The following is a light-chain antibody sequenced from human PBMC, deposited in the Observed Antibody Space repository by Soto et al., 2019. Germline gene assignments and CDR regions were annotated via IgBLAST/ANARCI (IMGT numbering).Light chain of an antibody. Sequence: QSVLTQPPSVSGSPGQSVAISCTGTGSEIGTYNRVSWYQQPPGTAPKLMIYDVSDRPSGVPDRFSGSKSGNTASLTISGLQAEDEADYYTSSSTYVFGTGTKVTVL. CDR2: DVS. CDR3: SSSTYV. J-gene: IGLJ1*01. CDR1: GSEIGTYNR. V-gene: IGLV2-18*01.